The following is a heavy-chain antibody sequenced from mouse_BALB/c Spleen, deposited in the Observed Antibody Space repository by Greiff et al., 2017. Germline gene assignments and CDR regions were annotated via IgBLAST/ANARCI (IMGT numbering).Heavy chain of an antibody. D-gene: IGHD4-1*01. CDR2: INPSSGYT. V-gene: IGHV1-4*01. J-gene: IGHJ2*01. CDR3: AREELGAFDY. Sequence: VKLQQSGAELARPGASVKMSCKASGYTFTSYTMHWVKQRPGQGLEWIGYINPSSGYTNYNQKFKDKATLTADKSSSTAYMQLSSLTSEDSAVYYCAREELGAFDYWGQGTTLTVSS. CDR1: GYTFTSYT.